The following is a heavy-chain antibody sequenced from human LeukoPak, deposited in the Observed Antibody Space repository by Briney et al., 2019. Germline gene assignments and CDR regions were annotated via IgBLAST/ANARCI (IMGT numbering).Heavy chain of an antibody. D-gene: IGHD6-13*01. V-gene: IGHV3-23*01. CDR3: ASEPYSSSAKAEYFQH. Sequence: GGSLRLSCAASGFTFSSYAMSWVRQAPGKGLEWVSAISGSGGSTYYADSVKGRFTISRDNSKNTLYLQMNSLRAEDTAVYYCASEPYSSSAKAEYFQHWGQGTLVTVSS. CDR1: GFTFSSYA. CDR2: ISGSGGST. J-gene: IGHJ1*01.